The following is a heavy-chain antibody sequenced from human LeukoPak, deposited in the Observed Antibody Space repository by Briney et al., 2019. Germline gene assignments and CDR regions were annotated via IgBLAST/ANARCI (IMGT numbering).Heavy chain of an antibody. D-gene: IGHD3-16*01. CDR3: ARDYDYVWGSPYYFDY. Sequence: GASVKVSCKASGYTLTGYYMHWVRQAPGQGLEWMGWINPNGGGTNYAQKFQGRVTMTRDTSISTAYMELSRLRSDDTAVYYCARDYDYVWGSPYYFDYWGQGTLVTVSS. J-gene: IGHJ4*02. CDR1: GYTLTGYY. V-gene: IGHV1-2*02. CDR2: INPNGGGT.